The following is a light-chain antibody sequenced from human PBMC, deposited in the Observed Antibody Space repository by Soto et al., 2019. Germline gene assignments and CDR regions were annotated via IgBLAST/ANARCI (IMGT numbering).Light chain of an antibody. J-gene: IGLJ3*02. CDR3: QSYDATNQV. CDR1: SGSIASNY. CDR2: EDN. Sequence: NFMLTQPHSASESPGKTVIISCTRSSGSIASNYVQWYQQRPGSSPTTVIYEDNLRPSGVPDRFSGSIDSSSNSASLTISGLETEDEADYFCQSYDATNQVFGGGTKLTVL. V-gene: IGLV6-57*01.